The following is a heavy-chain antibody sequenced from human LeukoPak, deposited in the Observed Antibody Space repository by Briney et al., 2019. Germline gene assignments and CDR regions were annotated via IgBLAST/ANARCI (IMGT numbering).Heavy chain of an antibody. CDR2: IYPGDSDT. CDR3: ARLRRITIFGVATDFDY. D-gene: IGHD3-3*01. Sequence: GESLKISCKGSGYSFTSYWISWVRQMPGKGLEWLGIIYPGDSDTRYSPSFQGQVTISADKSISTAYLQWSSLKASDTAMYYCARLRRITIFGVATDFDYWGQGTLVTVSS. CDR1: GYSFTSYW. J-gene: IGHJ4*02. V-gene: IGHV5-51*01.